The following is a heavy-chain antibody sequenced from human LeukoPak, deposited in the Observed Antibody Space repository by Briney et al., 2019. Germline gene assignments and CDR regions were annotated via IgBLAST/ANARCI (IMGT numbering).Heavy chain of an antibody. J-gene: IGHJ6*02. Sequence: ASVKVFCKASGYTFTSYGISWVRQAPGQGLEWMGWISAYNGNTNYAQKLQGRVTMTTDTSTSTAYMELRSLRSDDTAVYYCARAGIGYSGSYYYYGMDVWGQGTTVTVSS. CDR3: ARAGIGYSGSYYYYGMDV. CDR2: ISAYNGNT. V-gene: IGHV1-18*01. CDR1: GYTFTSYG. D-gene: IGHD1-26*01.